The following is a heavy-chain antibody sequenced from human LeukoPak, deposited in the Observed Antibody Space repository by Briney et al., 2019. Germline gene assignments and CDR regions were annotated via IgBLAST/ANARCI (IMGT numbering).Heavy chain of an antibody. J-gene: IGHJ4*02. CDR3: ARGLFGVAADAYYFDF. CDR1: GYTFTGYY. CDR2: INPNSGGT. V-gene: IGHV1-2*06. Sequence: ASVKVSCKTSGYTFTGYYIHWVRQAPGQGLEWMGRINPNSGGTNYAQKFQGRVTVTRDTSASTAYMELSRLRSDDTAIYYCARGLFGVAADAYYFDFWGQGTLVTVSS. D-gene: IGHD3-3*01.